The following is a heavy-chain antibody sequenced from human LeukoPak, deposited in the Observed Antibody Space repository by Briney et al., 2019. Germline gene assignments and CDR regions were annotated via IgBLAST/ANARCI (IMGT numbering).Heavy chain of an antibody. J-gene: IGHJ3*02. CDR1: GGSISSGDYY. V-gene: IGHV4-30-4*01. CDR2: IYYSGST. Sequence: SETLSLTCTVSGGSISSGDYYWSWIRQPPGKGLEWIGYIYYSGSTYYNPSLKSRVTISVDTSKNQFSLKLSSVTAADTAVYYCARYDDYAAEAFDIWGQGTMVTVSS. CDR3: ARYDDYAAEAFDI. D-gene: IGHD4-17*01.